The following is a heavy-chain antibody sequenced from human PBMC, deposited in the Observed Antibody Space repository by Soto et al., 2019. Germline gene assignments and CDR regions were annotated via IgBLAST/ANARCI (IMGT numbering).Heavy chain of an antibody. Sequence: QVQLQESGPGLVKPSQTLSLTCTVSGGSISSGDYYWSWIRQPPGKGLEWIGYIYYSGSTYYNPSLKSRVTISVDTSKNQFHLKLRSVTADDTAVYYCARVYSGDSSGYYLFDYWGQGTLVTVSS. CDR2: IYYSGST. CDR3: ARVYSGDSSGYYLFDY. V-gene: IGHV4-30-4*01. J-gene: IGHJ4*02. CDR1: GGSISSGDYY. D-gene: IGHD3-22*01.